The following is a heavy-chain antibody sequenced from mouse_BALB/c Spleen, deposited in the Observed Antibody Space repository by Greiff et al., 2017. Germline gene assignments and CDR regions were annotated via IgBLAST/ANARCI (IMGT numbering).Heavy chain of an antibody. CDR3: ASGVPPMDY. Sequence: QVQLQQSGAELAKPGASVKMSCKASGYTFTSYWMHWVKQRPGQGLEWIGYINPSTGYTEYNQKFKDKATLTADKSSSTAYMQLSSLTSEDSAVYYCASGVPPMDYWGQGTSVTVSS. CDR2: INPSTGYT. CDR1: GYTFTSYW. V-gene: IGHV1-7*01. J-gene: IGHJ4*01.